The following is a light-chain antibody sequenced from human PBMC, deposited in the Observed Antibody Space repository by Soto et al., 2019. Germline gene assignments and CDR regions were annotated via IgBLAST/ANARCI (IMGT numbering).Light chain of an antibody. V-gene: IGLV1-51*01. CDR1: SSNVGSNY. CDR2: DNN. Sequence: QSVLTQPPSVSAAPGQKVTISCSGSSSNVGSNYVSWYQQLPGTAPKLLIYDNNKRPSGIPDRFSGSKSGTSATLDITGLQTGDEADYYCATWDRSLSVYVLFGGGPKVTVL. CDR3: ATWDRSLSVYVL. J-gene: IGLJ2*01.